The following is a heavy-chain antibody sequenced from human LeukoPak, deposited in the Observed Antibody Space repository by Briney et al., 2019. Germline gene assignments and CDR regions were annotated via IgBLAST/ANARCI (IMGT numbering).Heavy chain of an antibody. CDR1: GGSISSSSYY. D-gene: IGHD6-19*01. J-gene: IGHJ4*02. V-gene: IGHV4-39*07. Sequence: SETLSLTCTVSGGSISSSSYYWGWIRQPPGKGREWIGSIYYSGSTYYNPSLKSRVTISVDTSKNQFSLKLSSVTAADTAVYYCARSTIAVAGTPFDYWGQGTLVTVSS. CDR2: IYYSGST. CDR3: ARSTIAVAGTPFDY.